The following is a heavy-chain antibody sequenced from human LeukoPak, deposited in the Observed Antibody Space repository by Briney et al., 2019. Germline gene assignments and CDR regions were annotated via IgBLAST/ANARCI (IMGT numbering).Heavy chain of an antibody. Sequence: GGSLRLSCAASGFTFSTSWMSWVRQAPGKGLEWVANIKHDASETNYVDSVKGRFTISRDNAKNSLYLQMNSLRAEDAAVYYCARPRVPDSWGQGTLVTVSS. J-gene: IGHJ4*02. CDR2: IKHDASET. CDR3: ARPRVPDS. V-gene: IGHV3-7*01. CDR1: GFTFSTSW.